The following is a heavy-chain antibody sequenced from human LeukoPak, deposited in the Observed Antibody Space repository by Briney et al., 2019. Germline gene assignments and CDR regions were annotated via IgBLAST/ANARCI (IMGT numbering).Heavy chain of an antibody. CDR3: ARLGWSGYYINWFDP. CDR1: GGSISSSSYY. J-gene: IGHJ5*02. D-gene: IGHD3-3*01. Sequence: SETLSLTCTVSGGSISSSSYYWGWIRQPPGKGLEWIGSIYYSGSTYYNPSLKSRVTISVDTSKNRFSLKLSSVTAADTAVYYCARLGWSGYYINWFDPWGQGTLVTVSS. CDR2: IYYSGST. V-gene: IGHV4-39*01.